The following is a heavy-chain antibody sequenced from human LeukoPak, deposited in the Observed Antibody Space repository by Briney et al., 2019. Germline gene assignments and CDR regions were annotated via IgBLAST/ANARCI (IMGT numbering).Heavy chain of an antibody. CDR1: GYTCTSYG. V-gene: IGHV1-18*01. Sequence: GASVKVSCKASGYTCTSYGISWVRQAPGQGLEWMGWISAYNGNTNYAQKLQGRVTMTTDTSTSTAYMELRSLRSDDTAVYYCARDCRITMIVVLPEIDYWGQGTLVTVSS. CDR3: ARDCRITMIVVLPEIDY. CDR2: ISAYNGNT. D-gene: IGHD3-22*01. J-gene: IGHJ4*02.